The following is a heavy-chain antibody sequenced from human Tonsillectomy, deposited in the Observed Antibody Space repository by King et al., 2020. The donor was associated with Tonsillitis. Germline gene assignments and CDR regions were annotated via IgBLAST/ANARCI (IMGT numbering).Heavy chain of an antibody. J-gene: IGHJ4*02. CDR3: AKEYYASSAYYYFFDY. Sequence: VQLVESGGGVVQPGGSLRLSCAVSGFTFSTYGMHWVRQAPGKGLEWVAFIRYDGSNQYYADSVKGRFTISRDNSKNTLYLQMNSLRVEDTAVYYCAKEYYASSAYYYFFDYWGQGTLVTVSS. D-gene: IGHD3-22*01. CDR1: GFTFSTYG. V-gene: IGHV3-30*02. CDR2: IRYDGSNQ.